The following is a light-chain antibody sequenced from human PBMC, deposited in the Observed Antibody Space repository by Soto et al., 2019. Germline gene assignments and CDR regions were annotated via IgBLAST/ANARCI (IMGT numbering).Light chain of an antibody. CDR3: SSYTGTRTYV. CDR2: DVS. V-gene: IGLV2-14*01. Sequence: QSVLTQPASVSGSPGQSIAISCTGTSSDVGGYKYVSWYQQHPGKAPKLVIYDVSNRPSGVSDRFSGSKSGNTASLTISGLQADDEGDFYCSSYTGTRTYVFGTGTKVTVL. J-gene: IGLJ1*01. CDR1: SSDVGGYKY.